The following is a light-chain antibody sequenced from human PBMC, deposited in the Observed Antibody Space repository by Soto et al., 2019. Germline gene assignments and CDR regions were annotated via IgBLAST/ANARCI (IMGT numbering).Light chain of an antibody. CDR1: QSVRGS. CDR2: DVS. J-gene: IGKJ1*01. V-gene: IGKV1-5*01. Sequence: DIQMTQSPSTLSASVGDRVTITCRASQSVRGSLAWYQQQPGKAPKLLIYDVSNLESGVPSRFSAFGYGTEFTLSISSLQPDDFGTYYCQQFYMGWTFGQGTKV. CDR3: QQFYMGWT.